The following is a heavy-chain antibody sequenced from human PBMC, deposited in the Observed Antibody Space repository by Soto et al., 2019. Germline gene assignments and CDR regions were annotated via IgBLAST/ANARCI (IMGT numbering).Heavy chain of an antibody. D-gene: IGHD3-22*01. CDR1: GGTFSSYA. V-gene: IGHV1-69*06. CDR3: ARVVIAPLYYYDSSGYPRGFDP. CDR2: IIPIFGTA. Sequence: SVKVSCKASGGTFSSYAISWVRQAPGQGLEWMGGIIPIFGTANYAQKFQGRVTITADKSTSTAYMELSSLRSEDTAVYYCARVVIAPLYYYDSSGYPRGFDPWGQGTLVTVYS. J-gene: IGHJ5*02.